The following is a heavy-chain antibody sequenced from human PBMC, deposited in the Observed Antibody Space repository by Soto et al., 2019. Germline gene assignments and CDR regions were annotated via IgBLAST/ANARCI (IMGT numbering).Heavy chain of an antibody. CDR1: GFTFSSYW. Sequence: GGSLRLSCAASGFTFSSYWMSWVRQAPGKGLEWVANIKQDGSEKYYVDSVEGRFTISRDNAKNSLYLQMNSLRAEDTAVYYCAMDEGIAVAGTTYGMDVWGQGTTVTVSS. J-gene: IGHJ6*02. CDR3: AMDEGIAVAGTTYGMDV. D-gene: IGHD6-19*01. CDR2: IKQDGSEK. V-gene: IGHV3-7*04.